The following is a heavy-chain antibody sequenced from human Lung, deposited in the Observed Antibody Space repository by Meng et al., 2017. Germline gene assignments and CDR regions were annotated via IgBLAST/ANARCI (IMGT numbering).Heavy chain of an antibody. D-gene: IGHD4-11*01. CDR3: ARGPTTMAHDFDY. CDR1: GGSFSDYY. CDR2: INHSGST. Sequence: QGELHHWGAGLLKPSETLSLTCVVSGGSFSDYYWSWIRQPPGKGLEWIGEINHSGSTNYNPSLESRATISVDTSQNNLSLKLSSVTAADSAVYYCARGPTTMAHDFDYWGQGTLVTVSS. J-gene: IGHJ4*02. V-gene: IGHV4-34*01.